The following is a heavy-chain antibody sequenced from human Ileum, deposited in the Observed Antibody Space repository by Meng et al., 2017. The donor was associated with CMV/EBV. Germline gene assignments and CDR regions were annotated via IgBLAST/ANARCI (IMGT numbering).Heavy chain of an antibody. CDR1: LNSYD. V-gene: IGHV1-8*01. CDR3: ARGAPGGYCSGGSCPYFDY. CDR2: MNPNSGNT. J-gene: IGHJ4*02. Sequence: LNSYDSNWVRQATGQGPEWMGWMNPNSGNTGSAQKFQGRVTMTRNTSISTAYMELSSLRSDDTAVYYCARGAPGGYCSGGSCPYFDYWGQGTLVTVSS. D-gene: IGHD2-15*01.